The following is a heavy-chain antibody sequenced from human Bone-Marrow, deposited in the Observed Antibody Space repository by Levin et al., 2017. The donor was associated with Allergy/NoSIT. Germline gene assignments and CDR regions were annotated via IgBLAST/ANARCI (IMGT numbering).Heavy chain of an antibody. CDR2: IWYDGSNK. J-gene: IGHJ5*02. D-gene: IGHD3-10*01. Sequence: PGGSLRLSCAASGFTFSSYGMHWVRQAPGKGLEWVAVIWYDGSNKYYADSVKGRFTISRDNSKNTLYLQMNSLRAEDTAVYYCARGRGVRGSNWFDPWGQGTLVTVSS. CDR3: ARGRGVRGSNWFDP. V-gene: IGHV3-33*01. CDR1: GFTFSSYG.